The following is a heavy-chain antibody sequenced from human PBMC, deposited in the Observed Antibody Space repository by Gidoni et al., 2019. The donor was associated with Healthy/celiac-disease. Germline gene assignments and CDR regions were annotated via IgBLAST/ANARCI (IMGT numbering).Heavy chain of an antibody. J-gene: IGHJ5*02. CDR2: IAWDDDK. CDR3: ARTSAALGPLWGGNWFDP. CDR1: GFSLSTSGMC. D-gene: IGHD2-2*01. Sequence: GFSLSTSGMCVSWIRQPPGKALEWLARIAWDDDKYYSTSLKTRLTISKDTSKNQVVLTMTNMDPVDTATYYCARTSAALGPLWGGNWFDPWGQGTLVTVSS. V-gene: IGHV2-70*11.